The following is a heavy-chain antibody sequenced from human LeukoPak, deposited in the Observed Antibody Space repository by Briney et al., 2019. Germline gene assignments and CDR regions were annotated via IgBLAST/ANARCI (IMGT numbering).Heavy chain of an antibody. CDR2: MNPNSGNT. Sequence: GASVKVSCKASGYTFTGYYMHWVRQAPGQGLEWMGWMNPNSGNTGYAQKFQGRVTMTRNTSISTAYMELSSLRSEDTAVYYCARGSGFYYYYYMDVWGKGATVTISS. CDR3: ARGSGFYYYYYMDV. D-gene: IGHD5-12*01. V-gene: IGHV1-8*02. J-gene: IGHJ6*03. CDR1: GYTFTGYY.